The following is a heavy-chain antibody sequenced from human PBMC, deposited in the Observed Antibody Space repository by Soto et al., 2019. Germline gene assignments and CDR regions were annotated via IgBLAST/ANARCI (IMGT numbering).Heavy chain of an antibody. Sequence: EVQLVESGRDLVQPGGSLRLSCAASGFTFSSYDFHWVRQATGKGLEWVSGIGTAGDTYYAASVKGRFIMSRENAKNSLYLQMNSLRAGDTAVYYCTRGADGFDYWGQGTLVTVSS. V-gene: IGHV3-13*01. CDR2: IGTAGDT. CDR3: TRGADGFDY. CDR1: GFTFSSYD. D-gene: IGHD3-16*01. J-gene: IGHJ4*02.